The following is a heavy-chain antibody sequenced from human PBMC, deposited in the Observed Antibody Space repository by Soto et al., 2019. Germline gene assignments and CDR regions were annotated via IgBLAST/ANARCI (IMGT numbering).Heavy chain of an antibody. Sequence: QVQLQESGPGLVKPSGTLSLTCAVSGGSISSSNWWSWVRQPPGKRLEWMWEIYHSGSTNYIPSLKSRGTISVDKSKNQFSLTLSSVTAADTAVYYCASAYYYDSSGFDYWGQGTLVTVSS. J-gene: IGHJ4*02. CDR1: GGSISSSNW. D-gene: IGHD3-22*01. CDR3: ASAYYYDSSGFDY. CDR2: IYHSGST. V-gene: IGHV4-4*02.